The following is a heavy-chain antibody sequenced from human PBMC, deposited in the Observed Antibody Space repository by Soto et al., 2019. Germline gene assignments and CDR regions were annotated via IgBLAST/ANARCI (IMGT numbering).Heavy chain of an antibody. CDR1: GFTFSSYA. D-gene: IGHD6-19*01. Sequence: GGSLRLSCAASGFTFSSYAMHWVRQAPGKGLEWVAVISYDGSNKYYADSVKGRFTISRDNSKNTLYLQMNSLRAEDTAVYYCARATQGGWPYYYYGMDVWGQGTTVTVSS. J-gene: IGHJ6*02. CDR3: ARATQGGWPYYYYGMDV. CDR2: ISYDGSNK. V-gene: IGHV3-30-3*01.